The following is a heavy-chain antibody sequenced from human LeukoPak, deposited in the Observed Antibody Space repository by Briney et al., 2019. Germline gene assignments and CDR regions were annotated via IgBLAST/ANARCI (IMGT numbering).Heavy chain of an antibody. CDR2: ISSSSSYI. Sequence: GGSLRLACGVSGFTFSSNSMNWVRQAPGKGLEWVSSISSSSSYISYADSVKGRFTISRDNAKNSLYLQMNSLRAEDTAVYYCASRSAFDYWGQGTLVTVSS. CDR1: GFTFSSNS. D-gene: IGHD3-16*02. V-gene: IGHV3-21*01. J-gene: IGHJ4*02. CDR3: ASRSAFDY.